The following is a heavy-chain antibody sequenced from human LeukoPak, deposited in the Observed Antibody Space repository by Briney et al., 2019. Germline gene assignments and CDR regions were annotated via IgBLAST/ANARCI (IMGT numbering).Heavy chain of an antibody. V-gene: IGHV3-30*04. CDR3: ARESLTYDILTGSFSYYGMDV. CDR1: GFTFSSYA. D-gene: IGHD3-9*01. J-gene: IGHJ6*02. Sequence: GGSLRLSCAASGFTFSSYAMHWVRQAPGKGLEWVAVISYDGSNKYYADSVKGRFTNSRDNSKNTLYLQMNSLRAEDTAVYYCARESLTYDILTGSFSYYGMDVWGQGTTVTVSS. CDR2: ISYDGSNK.